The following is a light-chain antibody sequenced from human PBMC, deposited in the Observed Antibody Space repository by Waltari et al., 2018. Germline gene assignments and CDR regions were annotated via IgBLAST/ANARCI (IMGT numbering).Light chain of an antibody. J-gene: IGKJ2*01. V-gene: IGKV2-30*02. Sequence: VVMTQSPLSLPVTLGQPSSISCRSSQSLVHRDGATHFTWFQQRPGQSPRRLIYRVSNRDSGVPDRFSGSGSGTDFTLKISRVEAEDVGVYYCMQGTHWPYTFGQGTKLEIK. CDR3: MQGTHWPYT. CDR2: RVS. CDR1: QSLVHRDGATH.